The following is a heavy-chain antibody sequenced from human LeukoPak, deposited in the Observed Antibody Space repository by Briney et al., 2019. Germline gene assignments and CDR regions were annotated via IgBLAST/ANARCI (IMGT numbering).Heavy chain of an antibody. CDR3: ARDLKRRVYYDSSGSDDAFDI. J-gene: IGHJ3*02. V-gene: IGHV3-7*01. Sequence: PGGSLRFSCAASGFTFSSYWMSWVRQAPGKGLEWVANIKQDGGEKYYVDSVKGRFTISRDNAKNSLYLQMNSLRAEDTAVYYCARDLKRRVYYDSSGSDDAFDIWGQGTMVTVSS. CDR1: GFTFSSYW. D-gene: IGHD3-22*01. CDR2: IKQDGGEK.